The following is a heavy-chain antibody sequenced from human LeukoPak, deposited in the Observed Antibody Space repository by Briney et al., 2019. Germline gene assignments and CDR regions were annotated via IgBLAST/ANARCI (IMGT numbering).Heavy chain of an antibody. Sequence: SGGSLRLSCAASGFTFSSYSMNWVRQAPGKGLEWVSSISSSSSYIYYADSVKGRFTISRDNSKNTLYLQMNSLRAEDTAVYYCAKVPAIDSSGYYWDPIDFDYWGQGTLVTVSS. V-gene: IGHV3-21*04. CDR3: AKVPAIDSSGYYWDPIDFDY. CDR2: ISSSSSYI. CDR1: GFTFSSYS. D-gene: IGHD3-22*01. J-gene: IGHJ4*02.